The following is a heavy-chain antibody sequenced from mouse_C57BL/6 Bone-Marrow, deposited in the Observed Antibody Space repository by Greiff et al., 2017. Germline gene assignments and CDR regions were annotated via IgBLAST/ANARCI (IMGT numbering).Heavy chain of an antibody. CDR2: ISIGGRYT. D-gene: IGHD2-3*01. CDR3: ARHGDGYPFAY. V-gene: IGHV5-6*01. Sequence: EVQGVESGGDLVKPGGSLNLSCAASGFTFSSYGMSWVRQTPDTRLEWVATISIGGRYTYSPDSVKGRFTIYRENAKNTLYLQRSRRKSEDTAMYYCARHGDGYPFAYWGQGTLVTVSA. J-gene: IGHJ3*01. CDR1: GFTFSSYG.